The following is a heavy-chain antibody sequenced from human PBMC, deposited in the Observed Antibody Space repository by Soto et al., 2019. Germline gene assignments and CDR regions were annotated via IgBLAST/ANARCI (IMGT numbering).Heavy chain of an antibody. J-gene: IGHJ6*02. V-gene: IGHV3-23*01. CDR1: GFTFSSYA. D-gene: IGHD2-21*02. CDR2: ISASGGST. Sequence: ESGGNLVQPGVSLRLSCAASGFTFSSYAMNWVRQAPGTGLEWVSSISASGGSTLYADSVKGRITISRDNSKNTLYLQLNSLSAEDTAVYFSATGRAPSDSYPPYYSGMDVWGLGTTVTVSS. CDR3: ATGRAPSDSYPPYYSGMDV.